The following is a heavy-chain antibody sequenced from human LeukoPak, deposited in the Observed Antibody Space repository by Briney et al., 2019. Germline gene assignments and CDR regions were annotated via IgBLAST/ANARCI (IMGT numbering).Heavy chain of an antibody. CDR2: IYYSGST. D-gene: IGHD3-22*01. V-gene: IGHV4-59*01. J-gene: IGHJ6*02. CDR1: GGSFSSYY. Sequence: SETLSLTCTVSGGSFSSYYWSWIRQPPGKGLEWIGYIYYSGSTNYNPSLKSRVTIPVDTSKNQFSLKLSSVTAADTAVYYCARDLSYYDSSGYPDYYYYYGMDVWGQGTTVTVSS. CDR3: ARDLSYYDSSGYPDYYYYYGMDV.